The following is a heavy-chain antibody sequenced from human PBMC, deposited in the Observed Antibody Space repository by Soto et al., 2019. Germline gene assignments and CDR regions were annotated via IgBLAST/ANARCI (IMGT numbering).Heavy chain of an antibody. CDR2: IAYSVDT. D-gene: IGHD3-9*01. V-gene: IGHV4-31*11. CDR3: ARDFERSASGR. J-gene: IGHJ4*02. CDR1: GASITGADSY. Sequence: PSETLSLTCAVSGASITGADSYWFWILKPPGKGLEWIGYIAYSVDTYYNPSLRSRVTISADRSENNFSLTLKSVTAADTAVYFCARDFERSASGRWGQKTSFSVSS.